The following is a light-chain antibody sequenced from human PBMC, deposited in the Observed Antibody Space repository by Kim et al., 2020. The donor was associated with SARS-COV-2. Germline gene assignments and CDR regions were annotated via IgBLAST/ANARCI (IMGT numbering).Light chain of an antibody. V-gene: IGKV3-11*01. CDR3: QKRSNWPPYT. J-gene: IGKJ2*01. CDR1: QSVSSY. Sequence: EIVLTQSPATLSLSPGERATLSCRASQSVSSYLAWYQQKPGQAPRLLIYDASNRATGIPARFSGSGSGTDFTLTISSLEPEDFAVYYCQKRSNWPPYTFGQGTELDI. CDR2: DAS.